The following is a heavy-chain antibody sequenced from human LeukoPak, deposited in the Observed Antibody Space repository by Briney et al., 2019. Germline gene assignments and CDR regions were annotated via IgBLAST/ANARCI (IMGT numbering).Heavy chain of an antibody. CDR1: VFTFSLCG. J-gene: IGHJ4*02. CDR3: ARASLEWEPLEDY. Sequence: GGSLRLSCTASVFTFSLCGVLGVRHAPRRGLEGVAVIWYDGNIYYNVDAMKGRFTTSRDNSKTTLYLQMNSLSAEGTAVDYCARASLEWEPLEDYWGQGTLVTVSS. V-gene: IGHV3-33*01. D-gene: IGHD1-26*01. CDR2: IWYDGNIY.